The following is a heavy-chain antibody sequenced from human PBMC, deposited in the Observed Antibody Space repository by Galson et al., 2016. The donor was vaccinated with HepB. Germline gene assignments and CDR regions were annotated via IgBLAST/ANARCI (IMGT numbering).Heavy chain of an antibody. Sequence: SLRLSCAASGFTFSTYNMNWVRQAPGKGLEWASSISSSSSHIYYADSVKGRFTVSRDNAKNSLYLQMNSLPAEDTAVYYCARKGSGWHESNFDYWGQGALVTVSS. J-gene: IGHJ4*02. CDR1: GFTFSTYN. CDR3: ARKGSGWHESNFDY. CDR2: ISSSSSHI. D-gene: IGHD6-19*01. V-gene: IGHV3-21*06.